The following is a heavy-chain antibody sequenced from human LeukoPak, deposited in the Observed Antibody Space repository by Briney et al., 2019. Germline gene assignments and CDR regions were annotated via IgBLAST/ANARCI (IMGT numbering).Heavy chain of an antibody. D-gene: IGHD6-13*01. CDR3: AKGLAAAAGY. V-gene: IGHV1-2*02. CDR1: GYTLTELS. Sequence: GASVKVSCKVSGYTLTELSMHWVRQAPGQGLEWMGWINPNSGGTNYAQKFQGRVTMTRDTSISTAYMELSRLRSDDTAVYYCAKGLAAAAGYWGQGTLVTVSS. J-gene: IGHJ4*02. CDR2: INPNSGGT.